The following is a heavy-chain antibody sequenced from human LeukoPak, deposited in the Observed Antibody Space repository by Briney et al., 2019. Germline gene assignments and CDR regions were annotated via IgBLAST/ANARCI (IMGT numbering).Heavy chain of an antibody. V-gene: IGHV3-23*01. D-gene: IGHD3-10*01. CDR1: GFTFSSYG. CDR3: AKALSIWVGELFRY. J-gene: IGHJ4*02. CDR2: ISGSGGST. Sequence: GGSLRLSCAASGFTFSSYGMSWVRQAPGTGLEWVSAISGSGGSTYYADSVKGRSTISRDNSKNTLYLQMNSLRAEDTAVYYCAKALSIWVGELFRYWGQGTLVTVSS.